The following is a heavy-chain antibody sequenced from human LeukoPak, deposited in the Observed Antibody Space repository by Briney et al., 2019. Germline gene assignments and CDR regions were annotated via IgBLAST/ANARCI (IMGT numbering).Heavy chain of an antibody. CDR1: GFTFSNYA. J-gene: IGHJ4*02. Sequence: GGSLRLSCAASGFTFSNYAMHWVRQAPGKGLEWVAVISYDGSNKYYADSVRGRFTISRDTSNNTLCLQMNSLRAEDTAVYYCARVPAAADTAPYYFDYWGQGTLVTVSS. CDR2: ISYDGSNK. CDR3: ARVPAAADTAPYYFDY. V-gene: IGHV3-30-3*01. D-gene: IGHD5-18*01.